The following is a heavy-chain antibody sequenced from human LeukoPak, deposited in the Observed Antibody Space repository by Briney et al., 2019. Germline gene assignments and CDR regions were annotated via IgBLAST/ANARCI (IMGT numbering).Heavy chain of an antibody. CDR2: IKQDGSEK. Sequence: GGSLRLSCAASGLIFKDYWMIWVRQAPGKGLEWVANIKQDGSEKYYVDSVKGRFTISRDNAKNSLYLQMNTLRAEDTAMYYCAKDAQPRSRWFDPWGQGTLVTVSS. V-gene: IGHV3-7*03. D-gene: IGHD3-16*01. CDR1: GLIFKDYW. J-gene: IGHJ5*02. CDR3: AKDAQPRSRWFDP.